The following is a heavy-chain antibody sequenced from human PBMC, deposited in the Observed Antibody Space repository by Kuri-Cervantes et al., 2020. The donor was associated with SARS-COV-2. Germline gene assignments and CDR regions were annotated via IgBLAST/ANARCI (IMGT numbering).Heavy chain of an antibody. J-gene: IGHJ5*02. CDR2: INYSGST. CDR3: ARRTNVGVVPVFDP. V-gene: IGHV4-59*08. D-gene: IGHD2-2*01. CDR1: GFTVSSNY. Sequence: ESLKISCAASGFTVSSNYMSWVRQAPGKGLEWVGNINYSGSTYYNPSLKSRITISVDTSKNQFSLKLNSVTAADTSVYFCARRTNVGVVPVFDPWGQGTLVTVSS.